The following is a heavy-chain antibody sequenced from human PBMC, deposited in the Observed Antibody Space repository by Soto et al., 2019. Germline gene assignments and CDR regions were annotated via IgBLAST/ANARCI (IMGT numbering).Heavy chain of an antibody. CDR1: GGSVSSTSYY. J-gene: IGHJ6*03. CDR3: ATLRFLELNYYYYMDV. CDR2: IYYSGST. D-gene: IGHD3-3*01. V-gene: IGHV4-39*07. Sequence: SETLSLTCTVSGGSVSSTSYYWGWIRQPPGKGLEWIGSIYYSGSTYYNPSLKSRVTISVDTSKNQFSLKLSSLRSEDTAVYYCATLRFLELNYYYYMDVWGKGTTVTVSS.